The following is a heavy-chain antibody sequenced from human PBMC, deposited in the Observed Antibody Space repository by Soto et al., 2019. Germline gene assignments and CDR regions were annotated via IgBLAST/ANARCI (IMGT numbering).Heavy chain of an antibody. D-gene: IGHD3-10*01. J-gene: IGHJ4*02. CDR3: AGTHCGDNVDY. Sequence: QVQLVQSGAAVKKPGASVKVSCKASGYTFTSYDINWVRQATGQGLEWMGWMNTNSSNTGYGQKFKGRVTMSRNTFISTTYMELISLRSENTAVDYWAGTHCGDNVDYWGQGTLVTVSS. CDR1: GYTFTSYD. V-gene: IGHV1-8*01. CDR2: MNTNSSNT.